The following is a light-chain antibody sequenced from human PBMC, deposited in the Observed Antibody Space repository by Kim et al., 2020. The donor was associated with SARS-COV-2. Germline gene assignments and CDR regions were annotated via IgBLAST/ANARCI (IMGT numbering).Light chain of an antibody. J-gene: IGKJ1*01. CDR1: QGISSW. CDR2: AAS. V-gene: IGKV1D-16*01. Sequence: IQMTQSPSSLSASVGDRVTISCRASQGISSWLDWYQLKPGKAPKLLIYAASSLQSGVPSRFSGSGSGTDFTLTISSLQPEDFATYYCQQDDSYPRTFGQGTKVDIK. CDR3: QQDDSYPRT.